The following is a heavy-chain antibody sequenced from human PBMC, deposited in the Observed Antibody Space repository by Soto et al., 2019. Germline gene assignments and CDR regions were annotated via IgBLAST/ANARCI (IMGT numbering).Heavy chain of an antibody. CDR3: ANDRSGDFFDC. Sequence: QVQVVESGGGLVKPGGSLRLSCAASGFTFSDYYMTWIRQAPGKGLEWVSYISSSGSTIYYADSVKGRFTISRDNAKNSVYLQMNNLRAEDTAVYYCANDRSGDFFDCWGQGTLVTVPS. J-gene: IGHJ4*02. CDR1: GFTFSDYY. CDR2: ISSSGSTI. D-gene: IGHD3-16*02. V-gene: IGHV3-11*01.